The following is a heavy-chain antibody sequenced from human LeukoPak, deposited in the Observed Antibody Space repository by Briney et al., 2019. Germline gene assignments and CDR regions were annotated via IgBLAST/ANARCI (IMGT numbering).Heavy chain of an antibody. CDR3: ARSLIASTKPRSATYYYDSSGYPVGY. Sequence: AASVKVSCKASGYTFTGYYMHWVRQAPGQGLEWMGWINPNSGGTNYAQKFQGRVTMTRDTSISTAYMELSRLRSDDTAVYYCARSLIASTKPRSATYYYDSSGYPVGYWGQGTLVTVSS. CDR2: INPNSGGT. V-gene: IGHV1-2*02. D-gene: IGHD3-22*01. CDR1: GYTFTGYY. J-gene: IGHJ4*02.